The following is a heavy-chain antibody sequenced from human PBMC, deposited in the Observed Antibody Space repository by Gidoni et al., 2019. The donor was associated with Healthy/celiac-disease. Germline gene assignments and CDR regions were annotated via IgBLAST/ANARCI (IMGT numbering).Heavy chain of an antibody. J-gene: IGHJ4*02. Sequence: VQLQESGPGLVQPSETLSLTCTVSGYSISSGYYWGWIGQPPGKGLEWNGSIYHSGSNYYNPSLKSRVSISVDTSENQFSRRLSSVTTADTAVYYCARVEDRGSSYYFDYWGQGTLVTVSS. CDR2: IYHSGSN. CDR3: ARVEDRGSSYYFDY. D-gene: IGHD6-6*01. CDR1: GYSISSGYY. V-gene: IGHV4-38-2*02.